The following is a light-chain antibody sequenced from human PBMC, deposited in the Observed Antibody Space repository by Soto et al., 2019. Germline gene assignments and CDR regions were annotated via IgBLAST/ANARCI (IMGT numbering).Light chain of an antibody. CDR1: GSNIGTNT. CDR3: AAWDVSFVV. CDR2: SDN. V-gene: IGLV1-44*01. J-gene: IGLJ3*02. Sequence: QSVLTQPPSASGTPGQWVTLSCSGSGSNIGTNTVTWYQQLPGAAPRLLIYSDNQRPSGVPARFSGSKSGTSASLAISGLQSEDEADYYCAAWDVSFVVFGGGTKLTVL.